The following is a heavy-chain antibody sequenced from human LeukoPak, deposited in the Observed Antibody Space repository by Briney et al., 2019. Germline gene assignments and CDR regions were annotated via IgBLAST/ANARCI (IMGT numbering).Heavy chain of an antibody. Sequence: SETLSLTCAVYGGSFSGYYWSWIRQPPGKGLEWIGEINHSGSTNYNPSLKSRVTISVDTSKNQFSLKLSSVTAADTAVYYCARGVRYFDWFHNWFDPWGQGTLVTVSS. V-gene: IGHV4-34*01. CDR3: ARGVRYFDWFHNWFDP. D-gene: IGHD3-9*01. CDR1: GGSFSGYY. CDR2: INHSGST. J-gene: IGHJ5*02.